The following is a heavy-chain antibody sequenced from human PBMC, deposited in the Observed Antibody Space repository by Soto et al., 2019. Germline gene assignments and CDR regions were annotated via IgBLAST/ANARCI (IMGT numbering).Heavy chain of an antibody. Sequence: GGSLRLSCAASGFTFSSYSMNWVRQAPGKGLEWVSSISSSSSYIYYADSVKGRFTISRDNAKNSLYLQMNSLRAEDTAVYYCARDYVVVAATFRVRPWFDPWGQGTLVTVSS. J-gene: IGHJ5*02. CDR3: ARDYVVVAATFRVRPWFDP. D-gene: IGHD2-15*01. CDR1: GFTFSSYS. V-gene: IGHV3-21*01. CDR2: ISSSSSYI.